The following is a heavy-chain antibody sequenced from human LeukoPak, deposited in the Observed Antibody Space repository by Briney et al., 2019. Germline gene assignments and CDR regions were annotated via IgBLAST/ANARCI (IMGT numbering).Heavy chain of an antibody. CDR3: ARGNSGSHYYYYYYMDV. J-gene: IGHJ6*03. D-gene: IGHD1-26*01. CDR1: GGSISTYY. Sequence: PSETLSLTCTVSGGSISTYYWSWIRQPPGKGLEWIGYIYHRGSTKYNPPLKSRGTISVDMSKKQFSQKLSSVTAADTAVYYCARGNSGSHYYYYYYMDVWGKGTTVTVSS. V-gene: IGHV4-59*12. CDR2: IYHRGST.